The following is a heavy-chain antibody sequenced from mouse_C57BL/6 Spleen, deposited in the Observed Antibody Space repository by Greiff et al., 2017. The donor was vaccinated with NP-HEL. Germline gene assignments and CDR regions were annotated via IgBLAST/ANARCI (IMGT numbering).Heavy chain of an antibody. J-gene: IGHJ2*01. V-gene: IGHV5-17*01. D-gene: IGHD4-1*01. CDR3: ARDKLGVPFDY. Sequence: DVMLVESGGGLVKPGGSLKLSCAASGFTFSDYGMHWVRQAPEKGLEWVAYISSGSSNIYYADTVKGRFTISRDNAKNTLFLQMTSLRSEDTAMYYCARDKLGVPFDYWGQGTTLTVSS. CDR1: GFTFSDYG. CDR2: ISSGSSNI.